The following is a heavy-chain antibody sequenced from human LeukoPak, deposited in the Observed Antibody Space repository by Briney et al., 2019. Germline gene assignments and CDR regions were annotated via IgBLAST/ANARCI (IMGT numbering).Heavy chain of an antibody. V-gene: IGHV1-2*02. CDR3: ARANFLYCSSSTCLFDY. D-gene: IGHD2-2*01. J-gene: IGHJ4*02. CDR1: GYTFTDYY. CDR2: INPNDGDT. Sequence: ASVKVSCKASGYTFTDYYMHWVRQAPGPGFEWMGWINPNDGDTNYAQKFQGRVTMTRDTSISTAHMEVSRLRSDDTAVYYCARANFLYCSSSTCLFDYWGQGTLVTVSS.